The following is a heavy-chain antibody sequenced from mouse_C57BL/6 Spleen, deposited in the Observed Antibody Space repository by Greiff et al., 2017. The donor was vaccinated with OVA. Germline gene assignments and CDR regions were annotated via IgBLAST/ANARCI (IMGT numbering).Heavy chain of an antibody. CDR3: ARSYDYDPSMDY. CDR1: GYAFSSYW. V-gene: IGHV1-80*01. D-gene: IGHD2-4*01. Sequence: VHLVESGAELVKPGASVKISCKASGYAFSSYWMNWVKQRPGKGLEWIGQIYPGDGDTNYNGKFKGKATLTADKSSSTAYMQLSSLTSEDSAVYFCARSYDYDPSMDYWGQGTSVTVSS. CDR2: IYPGDGDT. J-gene: IGHJ4*01.